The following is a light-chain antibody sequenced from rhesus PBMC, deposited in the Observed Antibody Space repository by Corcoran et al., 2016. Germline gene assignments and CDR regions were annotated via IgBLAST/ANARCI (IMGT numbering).Light chain of an antibody. CDR3: QHYYRTPFT. CDR2: EAS. CDR1: QGITND. V-gene: IGKV1-25*01. J-gene: IGKJ3*01. Sequence: DIQMTQSPSSLSASVGDRVTITCRASQGITNDLAWYQQNPGETPKLLIYEASSLQRGIPFRFSCSVSGTDFNLTSSSLQPEDFATYYCQHYYRTPFTFGPGTKLDIK.